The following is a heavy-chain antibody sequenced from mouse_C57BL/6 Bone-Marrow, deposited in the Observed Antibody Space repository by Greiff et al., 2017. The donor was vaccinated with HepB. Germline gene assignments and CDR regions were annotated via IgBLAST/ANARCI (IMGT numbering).Heavy chain of an antibody. D-gene: IGHD1-1*01. CDR2: ISDGGSYT. V-gene: IGHV5-4*01. CDR1: GFTFSSYA. J-gene: IGHJ4*01. Sequence: EVKLMESGGGLVKPGGSLKLSCAASGFTFSSYAMSWVRQTPEKRLEWVATISDGGSYTYYPDNVKGRFTISRDNAKNNLYLQMSHLKSEDTAMYYCAREAISTTVVGYYAMDYWGQGTSVTVSS. CDR3: AREAISTTVVGYYAMDY.